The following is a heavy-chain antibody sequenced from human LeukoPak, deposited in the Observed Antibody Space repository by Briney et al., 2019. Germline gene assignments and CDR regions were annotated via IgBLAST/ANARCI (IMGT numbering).Heavy chain of an antibody. CDR2: VSSDGSID. Sequence: GGSLRLSCAASGFTFSNYGMHWVRQAPGKGLEWVAVVSSDGSIDYYADSLRGRFTVSRDNSKNTMFLQFNTLRPEDTAVYYCTREGMGTTFSAWFEPWGQGTLVTVSS. D-gene: IGHD1-7*01. CDR1: GFTFSNYG. V-gene: IGHV3-30*03. CDR3: TREGMGTTFSAWFEP. J-gene: IGHJ5*02.